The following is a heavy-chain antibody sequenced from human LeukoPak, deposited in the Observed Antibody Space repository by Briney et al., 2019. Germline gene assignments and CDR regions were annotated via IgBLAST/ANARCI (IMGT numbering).Heavy chain of an antibody. J-gene: IGHJ4*02. D-gene: IGHD6-19*01. CDR3: ARGLRAVAGRFDY. CDR2: ITTSGTYI. CDR1: GFTFTRFN. V-gene: IGHV3-21*04. Sequence: PGGSLRLSCAASGFTFTRFNMNWVRQAPGKGLELVSSITTSGTYIYYADSVKGRFTISRDNAKNSLHLQMNSLRAEDTAVYYCARGLRAVAGRFDYWGQGTLVTVSS.